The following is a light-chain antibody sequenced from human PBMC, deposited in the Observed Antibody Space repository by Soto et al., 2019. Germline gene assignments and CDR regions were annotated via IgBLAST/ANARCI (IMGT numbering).Light chain of an antibody. CDR1: SSDIGNYNA. CDR3: GSWTTYRPYV. CDR2: EVT. Sequence: GASSDIGNYNAVSWYQQHPGKAPKLIIYEVTNRPSGVSDRFSGSKSGNTASLTISGLQAEDEADYYCGSWTTYRPYVFATGTKVTVL. V-gene: IGLV2-14*01. J-gene: IGLJ1*01.